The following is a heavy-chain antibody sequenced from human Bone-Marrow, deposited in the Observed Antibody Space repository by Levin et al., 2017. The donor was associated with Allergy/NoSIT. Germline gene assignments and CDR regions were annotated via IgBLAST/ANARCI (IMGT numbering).Heavy chain of an antibody. CDR1: GFTFNRYG. CDR2: ISFEGSSQ. Sequence: GGSLRLSCVGSGFTFNRYGIHWVRQAPGEGLEWLAVISFEGSSQYYGDSVKGRFTISRDNSKNTIYLHMNSLRPDDTAVYFCAKERATILPPNSDAFDMWGLGTMVTVSS. J-gene: IGHJ3*02. CDR3: AKERATILPPNSDAFDM. V-gene: IGHV3-30*18. D-gene: IGHD5-12*01.